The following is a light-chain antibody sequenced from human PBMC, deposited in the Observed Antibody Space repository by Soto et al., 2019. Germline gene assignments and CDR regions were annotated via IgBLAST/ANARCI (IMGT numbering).Light chain of an antibody. CDR2: EVV. V-gene: IGLV2-8*01. J-gene: IGLJ2*01. CDR3: CSSASRTTPVV. Sequence: QSALTQPPSASGSPGQSVTISCTGTKNDIGVYDFVSWYQHHPGKAPRLIIYEVVQRPSGVPDRFSGSKSGNTASLTVSGLQAADEADYYCCSSASRTTPVVFGGGTKLTVL. CDR1: KNDIGVYDF.